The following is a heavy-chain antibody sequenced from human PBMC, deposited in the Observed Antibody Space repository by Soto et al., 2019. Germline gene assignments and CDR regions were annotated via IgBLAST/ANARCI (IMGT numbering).Heavy chain of an antibody. CDR2: IYSGGST. J-gene: IGHJ4*02. Sequence: EVPLVESGGGLIQPGGSLRLSCAVSGFTVSSNYMSWVRQAPGKGLEWVSVIYSGGSTYYADSVKGRFTISRDNSKSTLYLQMNNLRAEDTAVYYCARHITMDPLLVYWGQGTLVTVSS. CDR1: GFTVSSNY. V-gene: IGHV3-53*01. CDR3: ARHITMDPLLVY. D-gene: IGHD3-10*01.